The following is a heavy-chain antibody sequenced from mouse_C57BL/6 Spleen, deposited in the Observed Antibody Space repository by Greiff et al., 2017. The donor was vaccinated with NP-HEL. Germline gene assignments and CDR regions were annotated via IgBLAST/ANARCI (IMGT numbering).Heavy chain of an antibody. CDR3: TRWRYDPDWYFDV. CDR2: IDPETGGT. D-gene: IGHD2-3*01. V-gene: IGHV1-15*01. Sequence: QVQLKQSGAELVRPGASVTLSCKASGYTFTDYEMHWVKQTPVHGLEWIGAIDPETGGTAYNQKFKGKAILTADKSSSTAYMELRSLTSEDSAVYYCTRWRYDPDWYFDVWGTGTTVTVSS. J-gene: IGHJ1*03. CDR1: GYTFTDYE.